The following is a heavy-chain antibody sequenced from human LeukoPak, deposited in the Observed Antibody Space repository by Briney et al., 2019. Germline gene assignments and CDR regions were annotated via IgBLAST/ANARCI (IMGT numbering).Heavy chain of an antibody. V-gene: IGHV1-2*02. D-gene: IGHD6-19*01. Sequence: GASVKVSCKASGYTFTGYYMHWVRQAPGQGLEWMGWINPNSGGTNYAQKFQGRVTMTRDTSISTAYMELSRLRSDDTAVYYCARDLRGIRMAVAADYWGQGTLVAVSS. CDR1: GYTFTGYY. J-gene: IGHJ4*02. CDR2: INPNSGGT. CDR3: ARDLRGIRMAVAADY.